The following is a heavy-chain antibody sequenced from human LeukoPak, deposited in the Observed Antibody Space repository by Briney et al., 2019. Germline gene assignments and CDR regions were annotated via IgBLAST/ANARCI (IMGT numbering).Heavy chain of an antibody. CDR1: GFTFSSYG. D-gene: IGHD3-16*01. CDR2: IRYDGSNK. CDR3: AKDYDSPYYYYYMDV. J-gene: IGHJ6*03. Sequence: GGSLRPSCAASGFTFSSYGMHWVRQAPGKGLEWVAFIRYDGSNKYYADSVKGRFTISRDNSKNTLYLQMNSLRAEDTAVYYCAKDYDSPYYYYYMDVWGKGTTITVSS. V-gene: IGHV3-30*02.